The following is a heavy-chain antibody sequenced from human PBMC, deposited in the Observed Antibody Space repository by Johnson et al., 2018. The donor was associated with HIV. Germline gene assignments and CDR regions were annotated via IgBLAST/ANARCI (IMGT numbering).Heavy chain of an antibody. D-gene: IGHD3-22*01. CDR1: GFTFSSYA. Sequence: SLRLSCAASGFTFSSYAMHWVRQAPGKGLEWVAVISYDGSNKYSIDSLKGRFTIARDNSKQSVHLQITSLRTEDTAVYYCAKETRDSRSAFDIWGQGTMVTVSS. J-gene: IGHJ3*02. CDR2: ISYDGSNK. CDR3: AKETRDSRSAFDI. V-gene: IGHV3-30-3*01.